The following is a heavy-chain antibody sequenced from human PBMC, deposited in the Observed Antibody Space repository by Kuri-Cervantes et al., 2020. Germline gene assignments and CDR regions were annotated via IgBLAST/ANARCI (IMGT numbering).Heavy chain of an antibody. CDR1: GFAFSDYY. D-gene: IGHD3-22*01. CDR3: ARDGDMYYYDSSGYYYEVGAFDI. CDR2: ISSSGSTI. J-gene: IGHJ3*02. Sequence: GGSLRLSCAASGFAFSDYYMSWIRQAPGKGLEWVSYISSSGSTIYYADSVKGRFTISRDNAKNSLYLQMNSLRAEDTAVYYCARDGDMYYYDSSGYYYEVGAFDIWGQGTMVTVSS. V-gene: IGHV3-11*04.